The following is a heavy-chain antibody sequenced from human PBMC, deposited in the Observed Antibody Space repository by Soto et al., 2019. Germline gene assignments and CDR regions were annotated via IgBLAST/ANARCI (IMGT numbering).Heavy chain of an antibody. V-gene: IGHV1-2*04. CDR2: IKPNSGGT. CDR3: ARVWGIAAVRGMDV. Sequence: QVQLVQSGAEVKKPGASVKVSCKASGYTFTGYYMHWVRQAPGQGLEWMGWIKPNSGGTNYAQKFQGWVIMTRDTSISTAYMELSRLRSDDTAVYYCARVWGIAAVRGMDVWGQGTTVTVSS. J-gene: IGHJ6*02. CDR1: GYTFTGYY. D-gene: IGHD6-13*01.